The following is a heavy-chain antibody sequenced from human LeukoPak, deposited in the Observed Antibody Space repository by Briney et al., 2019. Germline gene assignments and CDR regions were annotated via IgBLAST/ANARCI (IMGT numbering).Heavy chain of an antibody. CDR1: GYSISSGYY. CDR3: AKDIGGYYDSGGYYLNAFDI. CDR2: ISSSSSYI. Sequence: KPSETLSLTCTVSGYSISSGYYWGWIRQPPGKGLEWVSSISSSSSYIYYADSVKGRFTISRDNAKNSLYLQMNSLRVEDTALYYCAKDIGGYYDSGGYYLNAFDIWGQGTMVTVSS. V-gene: IGHV3-21*04. D-gene: IGHD3-22*01. J-gene: IGHJ3*02.